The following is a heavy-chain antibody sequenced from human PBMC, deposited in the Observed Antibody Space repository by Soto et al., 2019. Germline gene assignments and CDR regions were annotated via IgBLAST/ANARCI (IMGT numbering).Heavy chain of an antibody. Sequence: ASVKVSCKASGYTFTNYDINWVRQATGQGPEWMGWMNPDSGDTGYVPNFQGRVSMTRSTSISTAYMELSDLRSEDTAVYYCARSRGGTGVHFDFWGQGTQVTVSP. CDR3: ARSRGGTGVHFDF. CDR2: MNPDSGDT. CDR1: GYTFTNYD. D-gene: IGHD7-27*01. J-gene: IGHJ4*02. V-gene: IGHV1-8*01.